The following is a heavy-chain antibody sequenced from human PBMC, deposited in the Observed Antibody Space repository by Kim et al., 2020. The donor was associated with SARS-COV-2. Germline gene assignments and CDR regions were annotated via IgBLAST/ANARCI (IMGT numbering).Heavy chain of an antibody. V-gene: IGHV3-23*01. CDR3: AKTPGGYTYGRFYFDS. Sequence: DPVKGRFTIFRDNSKDTFYLQMNSLRAEDTAVYYCAKTPGGYTYGRFYFDSWGQGTLVTVSS. D-gene: IGHD5-18*01. J-gene: IGHJ4*02.